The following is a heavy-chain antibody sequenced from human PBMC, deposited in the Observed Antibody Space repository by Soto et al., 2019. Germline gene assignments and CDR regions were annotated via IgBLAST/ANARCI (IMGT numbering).Heavy chain of an antibody. V-gene: IGHV1-3*01. J-gene: IGHJ6*02. Sequence: ASVQVSCKASGYTFTSYAMHWVRQAPGQRLEWMGWINAGNGNTKYSQKFQGRVTITRDTSASTAYMELSSLRSEDTAVYYCAREATATNNYYYGMDVWGQGTTVTVSS. CDR3: AREATATNNYYYGMDV. CDR1: GYTFTSYA. D-gene: IGHD5-18*01. CDR2: INAGNGNT.